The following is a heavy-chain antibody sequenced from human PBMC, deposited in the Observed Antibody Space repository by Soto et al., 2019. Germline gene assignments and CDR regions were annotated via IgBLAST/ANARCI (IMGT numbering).Heavy chain of an antibody. CDR1: GGSFSGYY. CDR2: INHSGST. V-gene: IGHV4-34*01. J-gene: IGHJ6*02. Sequence: SETLSLTCGVYGGSFSGYYWSWIRQPPGKGLEWIGEINHSGSTNYNPSLKSRVTISVDTSKNQFSLKLSSVTAADTAVYYCARGGGAGYSSSWYPIDYYYYGMDVWGQGTTVTVSS. CDR3: ARGGGAGYSSSWYPIDYYYYGMDV. D-gene: IGHD6-13*01.